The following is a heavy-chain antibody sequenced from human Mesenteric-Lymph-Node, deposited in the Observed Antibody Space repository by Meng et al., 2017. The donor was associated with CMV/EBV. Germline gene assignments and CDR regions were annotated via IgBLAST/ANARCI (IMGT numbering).Heavy chain of an antibody. CDR1: GYLINTGYY. CDR2: IYRSGNT. Sequence: SETLSLTCTVSGYLINTGYYWGWIRQSPGKGLESLGNIYRSGNTYYNPSLKGRLTMSVDTSKNLFSMRLTSVTAADTAVYYCARDSRGGWFDPWGQGTLVTVSS. J-gene: IGHJ5*02. V-gene: IGHV4-38-2*02. CDR3: ARDSRGGWFDP. D-gene: IGHD3-10*01.